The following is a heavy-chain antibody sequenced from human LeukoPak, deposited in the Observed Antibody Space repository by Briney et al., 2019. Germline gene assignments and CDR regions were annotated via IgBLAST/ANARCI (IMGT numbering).Heavy chain of an antibody. J-gene: IGHJ4*02. CDR3: AKDYLMVSGYYTHYYGY. CDR2: VSGSGVST. CDR1: GFTFSSYA. D-gene: IGHD3-3*01. Sequence: GGSLRLSCAASGFTFSSYAMSWVRQAPGKGLEWVSAVSGSGVSTYYEDSVKGRFTISRDNSQNTLYLKMNSLKAEDTDVYYCAKDYLMVSGYYTHYYGYWGPGTLVTVSS. V-gene: IGHV3-23*01.